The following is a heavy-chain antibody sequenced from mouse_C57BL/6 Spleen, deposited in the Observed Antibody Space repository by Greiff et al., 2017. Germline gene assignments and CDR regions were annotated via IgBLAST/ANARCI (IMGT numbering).Heavy chain of an antibody. CDR3: ARPGDYDGGFAY. CDR1: GFTFSDYG. CDR2: ISSGSSTI. D-gene: IGHD2-4*01. Sequence: EVHLVESGGGLVKPGGSLKLSCAASGFTFSDYGMHWVRQAPEKGLEWVAYISSGSSTIYYADTVKGRFTISRDHAKNTLFLQMTSLRSEDTAMYYCARPGDYDGGFAYWGQGALVTVSA. J-gene: IGHJ3*01. V-gene: IGHV5-17*01.